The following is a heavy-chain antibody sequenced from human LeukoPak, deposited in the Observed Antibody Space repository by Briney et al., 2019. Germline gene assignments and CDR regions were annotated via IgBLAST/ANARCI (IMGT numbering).Heavy chain of an antibody. V-gene: IGHV3-23*01. J-gene: IGHJ4*02. Sequence: QPGGSLRLSCATSGFSFSSYAMSWVRQAPGKGLEWVSAISNSGNTYYVDSVKGRFTISRDNSKNTLYLQMNNLRADDTAVFYCVKETGHNWGYFEFWGQGTLVTVSS. CDR2: ISNSGNT. D-gene: IGHD7-27*01. CDR3: VKETGHNWGYFEF. CDR1: GFSFSSYA.